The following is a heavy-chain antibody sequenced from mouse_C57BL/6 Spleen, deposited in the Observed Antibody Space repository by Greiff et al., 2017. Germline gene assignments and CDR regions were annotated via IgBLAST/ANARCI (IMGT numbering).Heavy chain of an antibody. CDR2: INYDGSST. Sequence: EVMLVESEGGLVKPGSSMKLSCTASGFTFSDYYMAWVRQVPEKGLEWVANINYDGSSTYYLDSLKGRFIISRDNAKNILYLQMSSLKSEDTATYYCASAPTGTLFDYWGQGTTLTVSS. CDR1: GFTFSDYY. J-gene: IGHJ2*01. D-gene: IGHD4-1*02. CDR3: ASAPTGTLFDY. V-gene: IGHV5-16*01.